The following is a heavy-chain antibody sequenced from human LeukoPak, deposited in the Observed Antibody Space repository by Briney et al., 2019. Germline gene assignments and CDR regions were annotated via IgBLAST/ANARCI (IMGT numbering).Heavy chain of an antibody. CDR3: ARHGRGYYGSGIFDY. CDR1: GRPISSSSYY. J-gene: IGHJ4*02. V-gene: IGHV4-39*01. CDR2: IYYSGST. D-gene: IGHD3-10*01. Sequence: NPSDTLSLTCTVSGRPISSSSYYWGWIRQPPGKGLEWIGSIYYSGSTYYNPSLKSRVTISVDTSKNQSSLKLSSVTAADTAVYYCARHGRGYYGSGIFDYWGQGTLVTVSS.